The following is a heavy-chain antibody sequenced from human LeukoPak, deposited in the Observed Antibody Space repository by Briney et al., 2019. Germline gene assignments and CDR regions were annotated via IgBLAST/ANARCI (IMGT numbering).Heavy chain of an antibody. V-gene: IGHV1-2*02. CDR1: GYTFTGYY. D-gene: IGHD4-23*01. CDR3: ARMRDLVGTSPLGY. J-gene: IGHJ4*02. Sequence: ASVKVSCKASGYTFTGYYMHWVRQAPGQGLEWMGWLNPNSGGTNYAQKFLGRVTMTSDTSITTAYMELSSLRSEDTAVYYCARMRDLVGTSPLGYWGQGTLVTVSS. CDR2: LNPNSGGT.